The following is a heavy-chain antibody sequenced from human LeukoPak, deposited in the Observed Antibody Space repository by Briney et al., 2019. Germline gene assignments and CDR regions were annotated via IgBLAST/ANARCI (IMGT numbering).Heavy chain of an antibody. CDR3: ARTVVVPAATSSYYYYMDV. D-gene: IGHD2-2*01. CDR2: IIPIFGTA. Sequence: GASVKVSCKASGGTFSSYAISWVRQAPGQGLEWMGGIIPIFGTANYAQKFQGRATITADESTSTAYMELSSLRSEDTAVYYCARTVVVPAATSSYYYYMDVWGKGTTVTVSS. J-gene: IGHJ6*03. CDR1: GGTFSSYA. V-gene: IGHV1-69*13.